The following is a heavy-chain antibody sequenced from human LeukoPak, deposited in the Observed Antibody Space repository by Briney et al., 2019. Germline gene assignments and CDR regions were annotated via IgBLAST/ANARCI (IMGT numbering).Heavy chain of an antibody. CDR1: GGSISRNSYY. D-gene: IGHD3-10*01. Sequence: SETLSLTCTVSGGSISRNSYYWGWIRQPPGKGLEWIGSIHYSGSTYYNPSLKSRVTMSVDTSKNQFSLRLSSVTAADTAMYYCARGSGTYYVYNWFHPWGQGTLVTVSS. CDR3: ARGSGTYYVYNWFHP. J-gene: IGHJ5*02. V-gene: IGHV4-39*07. CDR2: IHYSGST.